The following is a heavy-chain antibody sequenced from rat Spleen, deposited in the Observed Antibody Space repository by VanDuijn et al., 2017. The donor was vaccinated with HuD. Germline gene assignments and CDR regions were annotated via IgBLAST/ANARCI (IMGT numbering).Heavy chain of an antibody. D-gene: IGHD1-11*01. V-gene: IGHV5S23*01. Sequence: EVQLVESGGGLVQPGRSLKLSCAASGFTFTDYNMAWVRQAPTKGLEWVASSSFDGANAYYRDSVKGRFTISRDNAKSTLYLQMNSLGSEDTANYYCARHEPTEGIPFDYWGQGVMVTVSS. J-gene: IGHJ2*01. CDR2: SSFDGANA. CDR3: ARHEPTEGIPFDY. CDR1: GFTFTDYN.